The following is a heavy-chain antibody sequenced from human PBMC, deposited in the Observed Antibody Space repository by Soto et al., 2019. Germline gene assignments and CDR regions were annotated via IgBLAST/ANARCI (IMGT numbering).Heavy chain of an antibody. CDR1: GFTFSSYG. CDR2: IWYDGSNK. Sequence: QVQLVESGGGVVQPGRSLRLSCAASGFTFSSYGMHWVRQAPGKGLEWVAVIWYDGSNKYYADSVKGRFTISRDNSKNTLYLQMNSLRAEDTAVYYCARDMDGRWFGELSPPNWFDPWGQGTLVTVSS. J-gene: IGHJ5*02. CDR3: ARDMDGRWFGELSPPNWFDP. D-gene: IGHD3-10*01. V-gene: IGHV3-33*01.